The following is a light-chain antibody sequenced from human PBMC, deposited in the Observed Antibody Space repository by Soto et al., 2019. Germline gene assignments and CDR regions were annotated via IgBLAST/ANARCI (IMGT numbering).Light chain of an antibody. CDR3: QQYGSSGT. V-gene: IGKV3-20*01. J-gene: IGKJ1*01. CDR2: GAS. Sequence: EVVLTQSPGTLSLSPGDRATLSCRASQSVSSTYLAWFQQKPGQAPRLLIFGASTRATGIPDRFSGSGSGTDFTLTIRRLEPEDFAVYYCQQYGSSGTFGQGTKVDIK. CDR1: QSVSSTY.